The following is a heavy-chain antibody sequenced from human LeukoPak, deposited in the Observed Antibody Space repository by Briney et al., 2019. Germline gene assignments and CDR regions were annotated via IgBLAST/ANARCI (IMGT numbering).Heavy chain of an antibody. V-gene: IGHV1-8*01. CDR2: MNPNSGNT. CDR1: GYTFTSYD. CDR3: ARDTMIRNWFDP. J-gene: IGHJ5*02. D-gene: IGHD3-22*01. Sequence: ASVKVSCKASGYTFTSYDINWVRQATGQGLEWMGWMNPNSGNTGYAQKFQGRVTMTRNTSISTAYMEPSSLRSEDTAVYYCARDTMIRNWFDPWGQGTLVTVSS.